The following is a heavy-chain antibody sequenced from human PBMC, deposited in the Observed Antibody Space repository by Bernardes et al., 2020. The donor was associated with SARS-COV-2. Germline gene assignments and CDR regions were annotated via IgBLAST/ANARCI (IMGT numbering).Heavy chain of an antibody. V-gene: IGHV3-74*01. D-gene: IGHD2-8*01. J-gene: IGHJ6*01. CDR3: STGGNGANAPGMDV. CDR1: GFTFTTYW. Sequence: GGSLRLSCAASGFTFTTYWMHWGRQGPGKGLEWVSRITPDGRSTDYADSVKGRFIISRDNANNILYLQMHSLRVEDTGVYYCSTGGNGANAPGMDVWGQGTSVTVSS. CDR2: ITPDGRST.